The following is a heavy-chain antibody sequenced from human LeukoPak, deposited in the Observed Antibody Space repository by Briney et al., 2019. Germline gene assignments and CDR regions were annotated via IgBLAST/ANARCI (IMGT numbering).Heavy chain of an antibody. Sequence: SETLSLTCTVSGGSIGSSSYYWGWIRQPPGKGLEWIGSIYYSGSTYYNPSLKSRVTISVDTSKNQFSLKLSSVTAADTAVYYCARDRTEITIFGVVDAFDIWGQGTMVTVSS. CDR2: IYYSGST. D-gene: IGHD3-3*01. CDR1: GGSIGSSSYY. V-gene: IGHV4-39*07. J-gene: IGHJ3*02. CDR3: ARDRTEITIFGVVDAFDI.